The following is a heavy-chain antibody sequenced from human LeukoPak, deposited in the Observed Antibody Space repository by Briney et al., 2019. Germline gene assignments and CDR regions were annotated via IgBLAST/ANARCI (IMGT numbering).Heavy chain of an antibody. D-gene: IGHD2-2*01. CDR2: INHSGSS. CDR3: ARGREIGYQLPLDY. V-gene: IGHV4-34*01. CDR1: GGSFSGYY. J-gene: IGHJ4*02. Sequence: SETLSLTCAVSGGSFSGYYWSWIRQPPGKGLEWIGEINHSGSSNYNPSLKSRVTIPVDTSKNQFSLKLNSMTAADTAVYYCARGREIGYQLPLDYWGQGTLVTVSS.